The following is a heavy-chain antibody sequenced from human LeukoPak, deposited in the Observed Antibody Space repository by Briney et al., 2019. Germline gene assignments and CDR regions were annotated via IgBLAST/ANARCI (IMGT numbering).Heavy chain of an antibody. CDR1: GYTFTSYG. Sequence: GASVKVSCKASGYTFTSYGISWVRQAPGQGLEWMGWISAYNGNTNYAQKLQGRVTMTTDTSTSTAYMELRSLRAEDTAVYYCARGGEYSGYDGLDYWGQGTLVTVSS. V-gene: IGHV1-18*01. CDR3: ARGGEYSGYDGLDY. CDR2: ISAYNGNT. D-gene: IGHD5-12*01. J-gene: IGHJ4*02.